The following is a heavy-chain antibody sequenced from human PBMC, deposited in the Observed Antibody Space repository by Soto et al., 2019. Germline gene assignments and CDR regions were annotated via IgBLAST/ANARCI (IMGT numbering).Heavy chain of an antibody. V-gene: IGHV1-69*13. Sequence: SVKVSCKASGGTFSSYAISWARQAPGQGLEWMGGIIPIFGTANYAQKFQGRVTITADESTSTAYMELSSLRSEDTAVYYCASEISSGWPINWFDPWGQGTLVTVSS. CDR1: GGTFSSYA. J-gene: IGHJ5*02. CDR2: IIPIFGTA. CDR3: ASEISSGWPINWFDP. D-gene: IGHD6-19*01.